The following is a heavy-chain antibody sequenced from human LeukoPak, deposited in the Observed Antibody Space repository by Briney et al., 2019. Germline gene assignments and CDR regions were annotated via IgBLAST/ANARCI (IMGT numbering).Heavy chain of an antibody. J-gene: IGHJ4*02. D-gene: IGHD3-3*01. CDR2: INPSGGST. CDR3: ARDHREYYDFWSGYSTVFDY. CDR1: GYTFTSYY. Sequence: ASVKVSCKASGYTFTSYYMHWVRQAPGQGLEWMGIINPSGGSTSYAQKFQGRVTMTRDMSTSTVYMELSSLRSEDTAVYYCARDHREYYDFWSGYSTVFDYWGQGTLVTVSS. V-gene: IGHV1-46*01.